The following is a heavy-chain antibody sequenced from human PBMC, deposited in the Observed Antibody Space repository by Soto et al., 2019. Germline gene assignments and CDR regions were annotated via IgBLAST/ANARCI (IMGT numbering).Heavy chain of an antibody. CDR1: GYRFTSTY. Sequence: GASVEVSCKASGYRFTSTYMHWVRQAPGQGLEWMGVIDPNGGRRIYSEKFQGRVTLSRDTSTATDYMQLSSLRSEDTAMYYCARDQSYNDIYWWLDTWGRGTLVTVSS. CDR3: ARDQSYNDIYWWLDT. CDR2: IDPNGGRR. V-gene: IGHV1-46*01. J-gene: IGHJ5*02. D-gene: IGHD3-22*01.